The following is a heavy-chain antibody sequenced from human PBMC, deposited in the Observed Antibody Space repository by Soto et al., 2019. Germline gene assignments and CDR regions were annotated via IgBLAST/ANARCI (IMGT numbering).Heavy chain of an antibody. CDR2: ISAYNGDT. Sequence: QVQLVQSEAEVRKPGASVKVSCKASGYSFTTHGISWVRRAPGHGLEWMGWISAYNGDTHYVQRFQGRLNMTTDTSTSTAYMELRSLTSDDTAVYYCARDPPFSGILRGTPLMDVWGQGTTVTVSS. CDR1: GYSFTTHG. CDR3: ARDPPFSGILRGTPLMDV. J-gene: IGHJ6*02. D-gene: IGHD4-17*01. V-gene: IGHV1-18*04.